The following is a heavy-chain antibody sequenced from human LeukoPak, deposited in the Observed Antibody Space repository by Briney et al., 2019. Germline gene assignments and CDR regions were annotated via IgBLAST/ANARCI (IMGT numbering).Heavy chain of an antibody. V-gene: IGHV3-23*01. J-gene: IGHJ4*03. CDR3: GKTTAGYRSGQKPAWPVYY. Sequence: GGSVSLSCKASGLTLGSFPMYWLRQARGKALDWIGGIFGRGGRPLYADSVKGRLTISRDNSKNTVYPQINSLRAEDTAVFYYGKTTAGYRSGQKPAWPVYYCGHRGLVTVS. D-gene: IGHD5-18*01. CDR1: GLTLGSFP. CDR2: IFGRGGRP.